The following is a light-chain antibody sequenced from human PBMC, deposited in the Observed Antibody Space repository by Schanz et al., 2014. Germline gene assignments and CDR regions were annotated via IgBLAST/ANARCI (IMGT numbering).Light chain of an antibody. V-gene: IGKV3-20*01. CDR3: QQFSSAPFS. Sequence: EIVLTQSPGTLSLSPGESATLSCRASQSVGSSYLAWYQQRPGQAPRLVLYAASTRATGIPDRFSGGGSGTDFTLTISRLEPEDFAVYYCQQFSSAPFSFGPGTRVDVK. J-gene: IGKJ3*01. CDR1: QSVGSSY. CDR2: AAS.